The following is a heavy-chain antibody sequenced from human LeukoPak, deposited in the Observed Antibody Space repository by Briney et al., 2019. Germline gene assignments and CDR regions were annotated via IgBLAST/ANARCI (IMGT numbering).Heavy chain of an antibody. V-gene: IGHV1-46*01. CDR1: GYTFTSYY. CDR2: INPSGGST. D-gene: IGHD3-10*01. CDR3: ATVKFRFQEEGYYMDV. J-gene: IGHJ6*03. Sequence: ASVKVSCKASGYTFTSYYMHWVRQAPGQGLEWMGIINPSGGSTSYAQKFQGRVTFTTDESTSTVYMELTSLRSEDTALYYCATVKFRFQEEGYYMDVWGKGTTVTVSS.